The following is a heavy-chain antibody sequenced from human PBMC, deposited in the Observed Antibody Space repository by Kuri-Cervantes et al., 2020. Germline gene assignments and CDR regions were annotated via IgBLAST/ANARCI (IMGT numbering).Heavy chain of an antibody. D-gene: IGHD6-13*01. CDR3: ARGYSSSGLDY. CDR1: GGAFRGYY. Sequence: ESLKISCAVYGGAFRGYYWNWIRQSPGGGLEWIGEINHSGSTNYNPSLKSRATMSVDTSKNQFSLNLNSVTAADTAVYYCARGYSSSGLDYWGQGTLVTVSS. V-gene: IGHV4-34*01. J-gene: IGHJ4*02. CDR2: INHSGST.